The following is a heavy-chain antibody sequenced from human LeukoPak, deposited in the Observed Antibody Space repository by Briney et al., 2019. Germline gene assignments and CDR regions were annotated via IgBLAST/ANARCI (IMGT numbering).Heavy chain of an antibody. CDR2: ISSSGSTI. V-gene: IGHV3-48*03. CDR1: GFTFSSYE. Sequence: YPGGSLRLSCAASGFTFSSYEMNWVRQAPGKGLEWVSYISSSGSTIYYADSVKGRFTISRDNSKNTLYLQMNSLRAEDTAVYYCARDLHYIDYWGQGTLVTVSS. D-gene: IGHD4-11*01. CDR3: ARDLHYIDY. J-gene: IGHJ4*02.